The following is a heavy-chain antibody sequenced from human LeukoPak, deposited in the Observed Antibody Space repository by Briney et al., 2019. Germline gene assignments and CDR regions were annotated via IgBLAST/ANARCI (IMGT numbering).Heavy chain of an antibody. Sequence: SETLSLTCTVSGGSISSYYWSWIRQPPGKGLEWIGYIYYSGSTNYNPSLKSRVTISVDTAKNQFTLKLSSVTAADTAVYYCARHGHYDFWSGYQPDYYYYYMDVWGKGTTVTVSS. J-gene: IGHJ6*03. D-gene: IGHD3-3*01. V-gene: IGHV4-59*08. CDR2: IYYSGST. CDR1: GGSISSYY. CDR3: ARHGHYDFWSGYQPDYYYYYMDV.